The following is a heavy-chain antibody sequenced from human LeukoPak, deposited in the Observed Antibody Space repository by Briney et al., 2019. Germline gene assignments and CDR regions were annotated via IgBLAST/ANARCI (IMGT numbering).Heavy chain of an antibody. V-gene: IGHV4-34*01. Sequence: PSETLSLTCAVYGGSFSGYYWSWIRQSPWKGLEWIGEINHSGSTNYNPSLKSRVTISVDTSKNQFSLKLSSVTAADTAVYYCARRPYSSSYYYFDYSGQGTLVTVSS. CDR3: ARRPYSSSYYYFDY. CDR1: GGSFSGYY. D-gene: IGHD6-13*01. J-gene: IGHJ4*02. CDR2: INHSGST.